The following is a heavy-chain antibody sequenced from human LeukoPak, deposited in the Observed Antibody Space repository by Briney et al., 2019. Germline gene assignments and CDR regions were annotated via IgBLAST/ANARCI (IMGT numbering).Heavy chain of an antibody. D-gene: IGHD3-10*01. V-gene: IGHV3-30*04. Sequence: GRSLRLSCAASGFTFSSYAMHWVRQAPGRGLEWVAVISYDGSNKYYADSVKGRFTISRDNSKNTLYLQMSSLRAEDTAVYYCARDGAIYGSGSYSFYFDYWGQGTLVTVSS. CDR1: GFTFSSYA. CDR3: ARDGAIYGSGSYSFYFDY. CDR2: ISYDGSNK. J-gene: IGHJ4*02.